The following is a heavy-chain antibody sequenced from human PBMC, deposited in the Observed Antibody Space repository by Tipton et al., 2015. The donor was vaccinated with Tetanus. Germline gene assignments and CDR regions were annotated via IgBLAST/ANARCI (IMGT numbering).Heavy chain of an antibody. Sequence: SLRLSCAASGFTFHDYAIHWVRQVPGKGLEWVAAISGNDGNKVYADSVRSRFTISRDNAKNSLSVQMDSLRPEDTALYYCARAVRGRDVFDVWGQGTVVIVSS. J-gene: IGHJ3*01. CDR2: ISGNDGNK. D-gene: IGHD3-10*01. CDR3: ARAVRGRDVFDV. V-gene: IGHV3-9*01. CDR1: GFTFHDYA.